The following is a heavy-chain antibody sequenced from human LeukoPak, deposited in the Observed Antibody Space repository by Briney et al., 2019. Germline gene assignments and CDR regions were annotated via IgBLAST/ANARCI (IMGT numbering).Heavy chain of an antibody. J-gene: IGHJ4*02. CDR3: ARVPYSSGSFDY. D-gene: IGHD6-19*01. CDR2: INSDGSSA. Sequence: TGGSLRLSCAASGFTFSSYWMHWVRQAPGKGLVWVSRINSDGSSATYADSVKGRLTISRDNVKNTLYLQMNNLRAEDTAVYYCARVPYSSGSFDYWGQGSLVTVSS. CDR1: GFTFSSYW. V-gene: IGHV3-74*01.